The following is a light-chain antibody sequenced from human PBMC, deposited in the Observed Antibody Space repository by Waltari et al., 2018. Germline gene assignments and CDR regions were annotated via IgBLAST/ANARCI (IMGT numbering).Light chain of an antibody. J-gene: IGKJ1*01. CDR3: EQYGRSPEK. Sequence: EIVLTQSPATLSLSPGDRDTLSCSASQSINDNYLAWYQHTPGQPPSLLIYGASSRATGMSDRFSGSGSGTYFTRTINRLEPEEYAVYYCEQYGRSPEKFGKGTKVQIK. CDR2: GAS. CDR1: QSINDNY. V-gene: IGKV3-20*01.